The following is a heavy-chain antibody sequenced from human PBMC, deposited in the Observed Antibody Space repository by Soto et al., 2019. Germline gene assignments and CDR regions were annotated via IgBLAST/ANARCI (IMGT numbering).Heavy chain of an antibody. CDR2: IKSKTDGGTT. J-gene: IGHJ6*02. V-gene: IGHV3-15*01. Sequence: GGSLRLSCAASGFTFSSYAMSWVRQAPGKGLEWVGRIKSKTDGGTTDYAAPVKGRFTISRDDSKNTLYLQMNSLKTEDTAVYYCTTDHGTIFGVVRYYYYYGMDVWGQGTTVTVP. CDR3: TTDHGTIFGVVRYYYYYGMDV. CDR1: GFTFSSYA. D-gene: IGHD3-3*01.